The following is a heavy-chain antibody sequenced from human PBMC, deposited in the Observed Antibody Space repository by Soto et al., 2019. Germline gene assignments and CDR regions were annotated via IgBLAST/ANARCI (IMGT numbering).Heavy chain of an antibody. V-gene: IGHV4-34*01. J-gene: IGHJ6*02. CDR3: ARGRRVKFLYYYYGMDV. Sequence: QVQLQQWGAGLLKPSETLSLTCAVYGGSFSGYYWSWIRQPPGKGLEWIGEINHSGSTNYNPSLKSRVTISVDTSKNQFSLKLTSLTAADRAVYYCARGRRVKFLYYYYGMDVWGQGTTVTVSS. CDR2: INHSGST. CDR1: GGSFSGYY. D-gene: IGHD2-21*01.